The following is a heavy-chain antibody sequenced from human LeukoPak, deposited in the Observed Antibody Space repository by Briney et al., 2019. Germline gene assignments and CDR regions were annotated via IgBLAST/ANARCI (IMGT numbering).Heavy chain of an antibody. CDR3: ARGPPYDYVWGSYRRPFDY. CDR1: GGSFSGYY. D-gene: IGHD3-16*02. CDR2: INHSGST. Sequence: SETLSLTCAVYGGSFSGYYWSWTRQPPGKGLEWIGEINHSGSTNYNPSLKSRVTISVDTSKNQFSLKLSSVTAADTAVYYCARGPPYDYVWGSYRRPFDYWGQGTLVTVSS. V-gene: IGHV4-34*01. J-gene: IGHJ4*02.